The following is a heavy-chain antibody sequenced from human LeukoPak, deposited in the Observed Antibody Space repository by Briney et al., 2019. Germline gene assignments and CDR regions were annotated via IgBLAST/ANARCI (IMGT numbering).Heavy chain of an antibody. J-gene: IGHJ4*02. V-gene: IGHV4-31*03. Sequence: PSQTLSLTCTVSGGSISSGGYYWSWIRQHPGKGLEWIGYIYYSGSTNYNPSLKSRVTISVDTSKNQFSLKLSSVTAADTAVYYCARESVAGNFDYWGQGTLVTVSS. D-gene: IGHD6-19*01. CDR3: ARESVAGNFDY. CDR1: GGSISSGGYY. CDR2: IYYSGST.